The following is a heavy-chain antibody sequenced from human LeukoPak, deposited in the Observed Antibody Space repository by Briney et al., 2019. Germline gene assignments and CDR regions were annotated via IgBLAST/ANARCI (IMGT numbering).Heavy chain of an antibody. D-gene: IGHD3-3*01. CDR2: ISPTGSTT. CDR1: GFSFSGHW. Sequence: GGSLRLSCTASGFSFSGHWMHWARQLPGKGLVWVSRISPTGSTTSYADSVKGRFTVSRDNSKSTLYLQMNSLRAEDTAVYYCAREVATIFGVVISGYYFDYWGQGTLVTVSS. V-gene: IGHV3-74*01. CDR3: AREVATIFGVVISGYYFDY. J-gene: IGHJ4*02.